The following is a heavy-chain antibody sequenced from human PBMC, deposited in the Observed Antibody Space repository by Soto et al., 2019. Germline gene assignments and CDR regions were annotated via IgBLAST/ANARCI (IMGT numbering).Heavy chain of an antibody. J-gene: IGHJ6*01. CDR3: AKEIRPVVPAAMQEFGGMEV. Sequence: GGSLRLSCAASGFTFSSYGMHWVRQAPGKGLEWVAVISYDGSNKYYADSVKGRFTISRDNSKNTLYLQMNSLRAEDTAVYYCAKEIRPVVPAAMQEFGGMEVWGQGTTVTVSS. V-gene: IGHV3-30*18. D-gene: IGHD2-2*01. CDR1: GFTFSSYG. CDR2: ISYDGSNK.